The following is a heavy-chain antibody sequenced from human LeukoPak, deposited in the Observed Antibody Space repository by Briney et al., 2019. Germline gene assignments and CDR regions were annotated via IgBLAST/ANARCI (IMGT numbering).Heavy chain of an antibody. CDR1: GYTFTSYG. CDR3: PREFGSSWPKGSFDP. CDR2: ISAYNGNT. V-gene: IGHV1-18*01. D-gene: IGHD6-13*01. J-gene: IGHJ5*02. Sequence: ASVKVSCKASGYTFTSYGISWVRQAPGQGREWMGWISAYNGNTNYAQKRQGRVTMTTDTSTSTAYMELRRLSSDDTAVDYCPREFGSSWPKGSFDPWGQGTLVTVSS.